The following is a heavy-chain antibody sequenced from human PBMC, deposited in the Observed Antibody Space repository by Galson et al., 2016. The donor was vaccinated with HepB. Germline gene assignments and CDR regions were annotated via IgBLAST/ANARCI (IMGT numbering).Heavy chain of an antibody. CDR1: GATFSGYY. CDR2: IPEKGYA. CDR3: ARARRGLLRRGLTGYYYFGMDV. D-gene: IGHD2-15*01. V-gene: IGHV4-34*01. Sequence: SETLSLTCGIYGATFSGYYWSWVRQAPERGPEWLGDIPEKGYADYNPSLRSRLTISIDSHRNQLSLKLTSMTAADNGVYYCARARRGLLRRGLTGYYYFGMDVWGKGTTVIVSS. J-gene: IGHJ6*04.